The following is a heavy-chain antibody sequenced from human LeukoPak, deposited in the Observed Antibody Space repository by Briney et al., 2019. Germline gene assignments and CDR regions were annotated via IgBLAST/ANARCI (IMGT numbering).Heavy chain of an antibody. CDR1: GFTFSTYY. V-gene: IGHV3-23*01. CDR2: ISGSGGST. CDR3: AKRRLGYCSGGSCSSDRYYYYYGMDV. D-gene: IGHD2-15*01. J-gene: IGHJ6*02. Sequence: GGSLRLSCAASGFTFSTYYMNWVRQAPGKGLEWVSAISGSGGSTYYADSVKGRFTISRDNSKNTLYLQMNSLRAEDTAVYYCAKRRLGYCSGGSCSSDRYYYYYGMDVWGQGTTVTVSS.